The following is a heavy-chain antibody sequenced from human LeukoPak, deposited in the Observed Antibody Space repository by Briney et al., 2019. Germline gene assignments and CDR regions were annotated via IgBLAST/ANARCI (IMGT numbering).Heavy chain of an antibody. D-gene: IGHD6-19*01. J-gene: IGHJ4*02. V-gene: IGHV3-7*01. CDR1: GFTFSSYC. Sequence: GGSLRLSCAASGFTFSSYCMSWVRQAPGKGLEWVASIKHDGSEKYYVDSGKGRFTISRDNADNSLYLQLNRLRAEDTAMYCWAREGGVRGAVAGTVDYWGQGTLVTVSS. CDR2: IKHDGSEK. CDR3: AREGGVRGAVAGTVDY.